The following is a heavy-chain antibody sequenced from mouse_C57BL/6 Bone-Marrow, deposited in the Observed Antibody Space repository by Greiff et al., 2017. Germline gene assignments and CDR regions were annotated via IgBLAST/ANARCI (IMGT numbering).Heavy chain of an antibody. CDR3: ARDRDGYWFAD. CDR1: GFTFSSYA. V-gene: IGHV5-4*01. D-gene: IGHD2-3*01. CDR2: ISDGGSYT. J-gene: IGHJ3*01. Sequence: DAKLVESGGGLVKPGGSLKLSCAASGFTFSSYAMSWVRQTPEKRLEWVATISDGGSYTYYPDNVKGRFTISRDNAKNNLYLQMSHLKSEDTAMYYGARDRDGYWFADWSRGALVAISA.